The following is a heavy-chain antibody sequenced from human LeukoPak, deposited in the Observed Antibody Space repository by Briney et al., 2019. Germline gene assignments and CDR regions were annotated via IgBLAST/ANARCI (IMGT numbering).Heavy chain of an antibody. CDR3: ARAPYSSSSGDY. D-gene: IGHD6-6*01. V-gene: IGHV1-2*02. CDR2: ISAYNGNT. J-gene: IGHJ4*02. CDR1: GYTFTSYD. Sequence: ASVKVSCKASGYTFTSYDINWVREATGQGLEWMGWISAYNGNTNYAQKFQGRVTMTRDTSISTAYMELSRLRSDDTAVYYCARAPYSSSSGDYWGQGTLVTVSS.